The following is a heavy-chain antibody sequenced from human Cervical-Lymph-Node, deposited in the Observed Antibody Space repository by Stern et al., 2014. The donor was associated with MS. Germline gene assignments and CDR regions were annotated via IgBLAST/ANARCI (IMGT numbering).Heavy chain of an antibody. D-gene: IGHD3-10*01. V-gene: IGHV5-51*01. CDR2: IYPGDPNT. CDR3: ARLPRPLLWFDP. J-gene: IGHJ5*02. CDR1: GYSFTSYW. Sequence: VQLVQSGAEVKKPGESVKISCKGSGYSFTSYWIGWVRQMPGKGLEWMGSIYPGDPNTIYSPSSQGQDASAADTSISTAYLRWSGLKASDSAMYYCARLPRPLLWFDPWGQGTMVTVSS.